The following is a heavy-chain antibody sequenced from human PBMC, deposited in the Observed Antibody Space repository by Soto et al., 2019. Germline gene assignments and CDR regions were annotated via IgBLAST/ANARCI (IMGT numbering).Heavy chain of an antibody. CDR2: ISGSGGST. V-gene: IGHV3-23*01. J-gene: IGHJ3*02. Sequence: GGSLRLSCAASGFTFSSYAMSWVRQAPGKGLEWVSAISGSGGSTYYADSVKGRFTISRDNSKNTLYLQMNSLRAEDTAVYYCSPLSGYYGSGSLGDAFDIWGQGTMVTVSS. CDR1: GFTFSSYA. CDR3: SPLSGYYGSGSLGDAFDI. D-gene: IGHD3-10*01.